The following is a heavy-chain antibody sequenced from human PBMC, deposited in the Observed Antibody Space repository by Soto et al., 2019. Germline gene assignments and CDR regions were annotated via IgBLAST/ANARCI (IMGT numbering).Heavy chain of an antibody. CDR1: GASVAGGSYY. Sequence: QVQLRESGPGLVKPSQTLSLTCSVSGASVAGGSYYWSWVRQPPGKGLEWIGYIPSRGRPFYNPSLPSRCTISADTSKNQLSLQLTSVTAADTAVYYCARDTYSGYDFGLWGQGTLVTVSS. D-gene: IGHD5-12*01. V-gene: IGHV4-30-4*01. J-gene: IGHJ5*02. CDR2: IPSRGRP. CDR3: ARDTYSGYDFGL.